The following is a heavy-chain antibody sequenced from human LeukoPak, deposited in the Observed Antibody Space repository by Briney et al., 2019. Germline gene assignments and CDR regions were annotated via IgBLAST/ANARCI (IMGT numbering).Heavy chain of an antibody. D-gene: IGHD2-15*01. Sequence: SGESLKISCKGSGYSFISSWIGWVRQMPGKGLEWMGIIYPGDSDTRYSPSFLGQVTISADKSTSTAYLQWSSVKASDTAMYYCARRGGSLHFFDFWGHGTLVTVSP. CDR1: GYSFISSW. V-gene: IGHV5-51*01. J-gene: IGHJ4*01. CDR3: ARRGGSLHFFDF. CDR2: IYPGDSDT.